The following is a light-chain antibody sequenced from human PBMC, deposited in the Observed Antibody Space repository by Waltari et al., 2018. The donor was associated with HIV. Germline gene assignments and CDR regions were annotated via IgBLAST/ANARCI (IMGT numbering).Light chain of an antibody. J-gene: IGKJ4*01. Sequence: EIVLTQSPGTLSLSPGERATLSCRASQTVGNGDLAWYQQKPGQAPRLLIYGASSRAADIPDRFSGSGSGTDFTLTIGSLEPEDFAVYYCQQRRNWPPGATFGGGTKVEIK. V-gene: IGKV3D-20*02. CDR1: QTVGNGD. CDR2: GAS. CDR3: QQRRNWPPGAT.